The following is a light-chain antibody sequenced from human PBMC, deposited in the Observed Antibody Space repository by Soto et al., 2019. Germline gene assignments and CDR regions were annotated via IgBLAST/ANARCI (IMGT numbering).Light chain of an antibody. CDR1: QGIRND. J-gene: IGKJ1*01. V-gene: IGKV1-17*01. CDR3: LQHSPYPLT. Sequence: DIQMTQFPSSLSASVGDRVTITCRASQGIRNDLGWYQQKPGKAPKRLIYAASSLQSGVPSRFSASGSGTELALAISILQPEDSATLYCLQHSPYPLTFGQGTKVEIK. CDR2: AAS.